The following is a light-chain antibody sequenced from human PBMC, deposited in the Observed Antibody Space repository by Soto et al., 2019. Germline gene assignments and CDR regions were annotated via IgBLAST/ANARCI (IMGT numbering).Light chain of an antibody. Sequence: QSVLTQPASVSGSPGQSITISCTGTSSDVGGYNYVSWFQQHLGKAPKLMIYDVRNRPSGISNRFSGSKSGNTASLTISGLQAEDEADYYCNSYTSSSTYVFGTGTKLTVL. V-gene: IGLV2-14*01. CDR2: DVR. CDR1: SSDVGGYNY. CDR3: NSYTSSSTYV. J-gene: IGLJ1*01.